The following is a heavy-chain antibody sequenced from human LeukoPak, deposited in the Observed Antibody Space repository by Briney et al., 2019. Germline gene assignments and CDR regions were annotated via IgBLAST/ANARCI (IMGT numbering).Heavy chain of an antibody. J-gene: IGHJ4*02. D-gene: IGHD3-22*01. CDR1: DGPISSGSYY. CDR2: INTSGST. Sequence: TLSLTCSVSDGPISSGSYYWSWIRQPAGKGLEWIRRINTSGSTNYTPSLKSQGTISVDTSKNQFSLKLSSVTAADTAVYYCAREKSTYYYDSSGIDYWGQGTLVTVSS. CDR3: AREKSTYYYDSSGIDY. V-gene: IGHV4-61*02.